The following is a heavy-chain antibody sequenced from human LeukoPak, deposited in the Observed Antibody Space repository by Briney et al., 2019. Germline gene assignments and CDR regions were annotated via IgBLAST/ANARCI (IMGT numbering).Heavy chain of an antibody. Sequence: PGGSLRLSCAASGFTFSDYYMSWIRPAPGKGLEWVSYISSSSSYTNYADSVKGRFTISRGNAKNSLYLQMNSLRAEDTAVYYCARVGRANSMIVVVITEYAFDIWGQGTMVTVSS. CDR1: GFTFSDYY. J-gene: IGHJ3*02. CDR3: ARVGRANSMIVVVITEYAFDI. CDR2: ISSSSSYT. V-gene: IGHV3-11*05. D-gene: IGHD3-22*01.